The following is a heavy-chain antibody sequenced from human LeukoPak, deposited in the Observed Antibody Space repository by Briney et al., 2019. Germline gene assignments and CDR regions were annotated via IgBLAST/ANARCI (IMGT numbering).Heavy chain of an antibody. V-gene: IGHV3-7*01. CDR1: GFTFSRYW. D-gene: IGHD1-1*01. CDR2: IRQDGSDK. CDR3: ARMGGSNWNREVNWFDP. Sequence: PGGSLRLSCAASGFTFSRYWMSWVRQAPGKGLEWVANIRQDGSDKYYVDSVKGRFTISRDNAQNSVYLQMASLRAEDTAVYYCARMGGSNWNREVNWFDPWGQGTLVTVSS. J-gene: IGHJ5*02.